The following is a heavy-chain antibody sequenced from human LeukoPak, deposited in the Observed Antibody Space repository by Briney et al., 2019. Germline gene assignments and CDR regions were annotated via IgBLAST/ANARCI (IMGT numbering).Heavy chain of an antibody. CDR1: GFTFSSYA. Sequence: GGSLRLSCAASGFTFSSYAMSWVRQAPWKGLEWVSAISGSGGSTYYADSVKGRFTISRDNAKNSLYLQMNSLRAEDTALYYCAKDSSSWPRSFDIWGQGTMVTVSS. J-gene: IGHJ3*02. CDR3: AKDSSSWPRSFDI. D-gene: IGHD6-13*01. CDR2: ISGSGGST. V-gene: IGHV3-23*01.